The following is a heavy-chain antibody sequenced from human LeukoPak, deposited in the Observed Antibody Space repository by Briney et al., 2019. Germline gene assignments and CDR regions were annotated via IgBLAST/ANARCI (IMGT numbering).Heavy chain of an antibody. CDR1: GVSVTRSGQF. CDR3: ARRTAWLYFNALDV. D-gene: IGHD5-24*01. J-gene: IGHJ6*02. V-gene: IGHV4-31*03. Sequence: SQTLSLTCTVAGVSVTRSGQFCTWIRQHPGKGLEWIVDVFHSGSTNYNPSHKSRIIMSVDTTKNQFSLIPSSATAADTAVYFCARRTAWLYFNALDVWGPGTTVTVSS. CDR2: VFHSGST.